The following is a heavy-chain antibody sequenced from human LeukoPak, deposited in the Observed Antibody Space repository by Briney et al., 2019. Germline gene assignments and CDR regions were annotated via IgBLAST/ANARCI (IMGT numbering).Heavy chain of an antibody. D-gene: IGHD3-10*01. CDR2: INSDGNSI. V-gene: IGHV3-74*01. CDR3: ARLGGSGRPFDI. CDR1: GFTFSSYW. Sequence: GGSLRLSCAASGFTFSSYWMHWVRQAPGKGLVWVSRINSDGNSISYADSVKGRFTISRDNAKNTLYLQMNRLRAEDTAVYYWARLGGSGRPFDIWGQGTIVTVS. J-gene: IGHJ3*02.